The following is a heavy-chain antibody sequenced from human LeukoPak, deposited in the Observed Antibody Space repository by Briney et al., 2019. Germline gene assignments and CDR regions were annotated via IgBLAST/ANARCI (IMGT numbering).Heavy chain of an antibody. J-gene: IGHJ3*02. D-gene: IGHD1-26*01. Sequence: PGRSLRLSCAASGFTFSSYGTHWVRQALGKGLEWVAVIWYDGSNKYYADSVKGRFTISRDNSKNTLYLQMNSLRAEDTAVYYCARDRIVGATSAFDIWGQGTMVTVSS. CDR2: IWYDGSNK. CDR1: GFTFSSYG. V-gene: IGHV3-33*08. CDR3: ARDRIVGATSAFDI.